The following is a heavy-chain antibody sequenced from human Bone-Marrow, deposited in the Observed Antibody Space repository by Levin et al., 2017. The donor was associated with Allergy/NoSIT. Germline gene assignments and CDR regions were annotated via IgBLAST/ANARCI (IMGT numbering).Heavy chain of an antibody. V-gene: IGHV3-7*01. CDR1: GFTFRSYW. J-gene: IGHJ4*02. CDR2: IKQDGSEK. CDR3: ARGSYQLLFG. Sequence: GGSLRLSCAASGFTFRSYWMSWVRQAPGEGLEWVANIKQDGSEKKYVDSVKGRFTISRDNTNNSLYLQMNSLRAEDTAIYYCARGSYQLLFGWGQGTLVTVS. D-gene: IGHD2-2*01.